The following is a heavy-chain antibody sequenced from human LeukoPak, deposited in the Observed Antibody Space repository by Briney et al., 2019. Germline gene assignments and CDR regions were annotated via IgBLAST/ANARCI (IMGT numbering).Heavy chain of an antibody. V-gene: IGHV3-23*01. CDR1: GVTFSSYA. CDR2: VSGISGST. D-gene: IGHD2-15*01. CDR3: ARGLGSSARYYFDY. J-gene: IGHJ4*02. Sequence: WGSLRLSCAASGVTFSSYAMSWVRQAPRKGLEWVSAVSGISGSTYYADSVKGRFTISRDNSKNMLYLQMNSLRAEDKAVYYCARGLGSSARYYFDYWRQGTVVSVPS.